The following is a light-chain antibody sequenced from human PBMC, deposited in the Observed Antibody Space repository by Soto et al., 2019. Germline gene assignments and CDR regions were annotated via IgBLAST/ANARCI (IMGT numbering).Light chain of an antibody. J-gene: IGLJ1*01. CDR2: TNH. Sequence: QSVLTQPPSVSGTPGQKVSISCSGSASNLGGNPVNWYQHLPGAAPKLLIYTNHQRPSGVPDRFSGSKSGTSATLAISGLRSEDEADYYCSAYTVSRTYVFGTGTKVTVL. V-gene: IGLV1-44*01. CDR1: ASNLGGNP. CDR3: SAYTVSRTYV.